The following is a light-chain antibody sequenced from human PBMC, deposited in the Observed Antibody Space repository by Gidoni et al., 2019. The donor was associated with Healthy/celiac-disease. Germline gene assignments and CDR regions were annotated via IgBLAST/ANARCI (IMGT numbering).Light chain of an antibody. J-gene: IGLJ2*01. CDR2: GNS. CDR1: SSNIGAGYY. CDR3: QSYDSSLSGSVV. Sequence: QSVLTQPPSGSGAPGQRVTISCTGSSSNIGAGYYVHWYQQLPGTAPKLLIYGNSNRPSGVPDRFSGSKSGTSASLAITGLQAEDEADYYCQSYDSSLSGSVVFGGGTKLTVL. V-gene: IGLV1-40*01.